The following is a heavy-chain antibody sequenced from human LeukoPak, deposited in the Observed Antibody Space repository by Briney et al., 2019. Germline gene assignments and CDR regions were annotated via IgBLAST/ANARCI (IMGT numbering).Heavy chain of an antibody. CDR1: GGSISSGGYY. Sequence: SETLSLTCTVSGGSISSGGYYWSWIRQHPGKGLEWIGYIYHSGSTYYNPSLKSRVTISVDRSKNQFSLKLSSVTAADTAVYYCARTPIVVVPAASPWQDKYYYYGMDVWGQGTTVTFSS. J-gene: IGHJ6*02. CDR2: IYHSGST. V-gene: IGHV4-30-2*01. D-gene: IGHD2-2*01. CDR3: ARTPIVVVPAASPWQDKYYYYGMDV.